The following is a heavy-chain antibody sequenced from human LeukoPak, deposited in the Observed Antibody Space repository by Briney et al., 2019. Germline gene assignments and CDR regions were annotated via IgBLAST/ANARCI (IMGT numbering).Heavy chain of an antibody. CDR2: ISPDSGGT. V-gene: IGHV1-2*02. J-gene: IGHJ4*02. CDR3: ARDGAAALFDY. D-gene: IGHD6-13*01. CDR1: GYTFTGYY. Sequence: GASVKVSCEASGYTFTGYYMHWVRQAPGQGLEWMGWISPDSGGTNYAQKFQGRVTITTDESTSTAYMELSSLRSEDTAVYYCARDGAAALFDYWGQGTLVTVSS.